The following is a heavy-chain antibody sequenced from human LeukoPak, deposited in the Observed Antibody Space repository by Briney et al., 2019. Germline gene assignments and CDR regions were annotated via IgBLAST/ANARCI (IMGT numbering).Heavy chain of an antibody. CDR2: VYYSGST. V-gene: IGHV4-38-2*02. J-gene: IGHJ4*02. CDR3: ARYRGGSYYYDISGHFDY. CDR1: GYSISSGYY. D-gene: IGHD3-22*01. Sequence: PSETLSLTCTVSGYSISSGYYWGWIRQPPGKGLEWIGSVYYSGSTYYNPSLKSRVTISVDTSKNQFSLKLSSVTAADTAVYYCARYRGGSYYYDISGHFDYWGQGTLVTVSS.